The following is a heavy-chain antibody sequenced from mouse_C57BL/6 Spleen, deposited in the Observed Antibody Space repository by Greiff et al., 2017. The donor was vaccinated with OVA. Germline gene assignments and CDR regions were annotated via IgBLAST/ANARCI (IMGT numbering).Heavy chain of an antibody. CDR2: IDPSDSYT. V-gene: IGHV1-59*01. CDR3: ARDYGSSFDY. Sequence: QVHLQQPGAELVRPGTSVKLSCKASGYTFTSYWMHWVKQRPGQGLEWIGVIDPSDSYTNYNQKFKGKATLTVDTSSSTAYMQLSSLTSEDSAVYYCARDYGSSFDYWGQGTTLTVSS. CDR1: GYTFTSYW. J-gene: IGHJ2*01. D-gene: IGHD1-1*01.